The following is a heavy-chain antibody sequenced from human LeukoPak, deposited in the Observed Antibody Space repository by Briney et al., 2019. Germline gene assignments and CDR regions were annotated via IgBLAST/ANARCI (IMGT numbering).Heavy chain of an antibody. J-gene: IGHJ4*02. V-gene: IGHV3-23*01. CDR3: ASGGGGRDGYKWGNYFDY. D-gene: IGHD5-24*01. CDR1: GFTFSSYA. CDR2: ISGSGGST. Sequence: GGSLRLSCAASGFTFSSYAMSWVRQAPGKGLEWVSAISGSGGSTYYADSVKGRFTISRDNSKNTLYLQMNSLRAEDTAVYYCASGGGGRDGYKWGNYFDYWGQGTLVTVSS.